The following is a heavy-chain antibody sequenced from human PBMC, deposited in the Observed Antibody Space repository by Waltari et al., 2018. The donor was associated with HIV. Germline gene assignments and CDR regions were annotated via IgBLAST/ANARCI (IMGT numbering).Heavy chain of an antibody. CDR3: ARVQTGVDTAMVNRYFDL. Sequence: QLQLQESGSGLANPPETLSVTCTVTVDSIWSSSYYWVWSLLSPRKGLVWIGSIDYSGSTYYNPSLKSRVTISVDTSKNQFSLKLSSVTAADTAVYYCARVQTGVDTAMVNRYFDLWGRGTLVTVSS. J-gene: IGHJ2*01. CDR1: VDSIWSSSYY. CDR2: IDYSGST. V-gene: IGHV4-39*01. D-gene: IGHD5-18*01.